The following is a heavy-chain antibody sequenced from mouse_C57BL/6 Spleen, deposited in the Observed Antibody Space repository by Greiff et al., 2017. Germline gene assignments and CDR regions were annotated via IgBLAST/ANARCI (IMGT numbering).Heavy chain of an antibody. J-gene: IGHJ4*01. Sequence: VKLMESGAELVRPGTSVKVSCKASGYAFTNYLIEWVKQRPGQGLEWIGVINPGSGGTNYNEKFKGKATLTADKSSSTAYMQLSSLTSEDSAVYFCARGATVVAGDAMDYWGQGTSVTVSS. V-gene: IGHV1-54*01. CDR3: ARGATVVAGDAMDY. CDR2: INPGSGGT. CDR1: GYAFTNYL. D-gene: IGHD1-1*01.